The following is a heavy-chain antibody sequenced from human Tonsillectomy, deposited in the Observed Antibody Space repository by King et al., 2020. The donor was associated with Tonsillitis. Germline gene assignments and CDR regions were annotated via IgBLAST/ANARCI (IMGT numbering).Heavy chain of an antibody. D-gene: IGHD1-14*01. V-gene: IGHV3-7*03. J-gene: IGHJ4*02. CDR1: GFNFSTYW. CDR2: IKYDGSEK. CDR3: ARGSNWPQTWYYYFEY. Sequence: VQLVESGGGLVQPGGSLRLSCAASGFNFSTYWMTWVRQAPGKGLEWVANIKYDGSEKYYVDSVKGRFTISRDNGKRSLYLQMNTLRVDDTAVYYCARGSNWPQTWYYYFEYWGQGTLITVSS.